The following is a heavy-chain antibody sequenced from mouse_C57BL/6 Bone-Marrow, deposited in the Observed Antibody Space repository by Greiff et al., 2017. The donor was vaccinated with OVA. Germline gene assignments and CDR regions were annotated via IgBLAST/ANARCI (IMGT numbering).Heavy chain of an antibody. CDR3: ARRTLWLRRPRYFDV. CDR1: GFTFSSYG. D-gene: IGHD2-2*01. CDR2: ISSGGSYT. Sequence: EVKLVESGGDLVKPGGSLKLSCAASGFTFSSYGMSWVRQTPDKRLEWVATISSGGSYTYYPDSVKGRFTISRDNAKNTLYLQMSSLKSEETAMYYCARRTLWLRRPRYFDVWGTGTTVTVSS. J-gene: IGHJ1*03. V-gene: IGHV5-6*02.